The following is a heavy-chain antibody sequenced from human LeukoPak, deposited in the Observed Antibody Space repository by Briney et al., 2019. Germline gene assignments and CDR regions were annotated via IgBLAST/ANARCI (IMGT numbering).Heavy chain of an antibody. CDR2: NSAYNGNT. Sequence: ASVKVSCKASGYTFTNYGISWVRQAPGQGLEWMGWNSAYNGNTNYAQKLQGRVTMTTDTSTSTSYMELRSLRSDDTAVYFCARMGSSFPTSPFDPWGQGTLVTVSS. CDR3: ARMGSSFPTSPFDP. J-gene: IGHJ5*02. CDR1: GYTFTNYG. D-gene: IGHD6-13*01. V-gene: IGHV1-18*01.